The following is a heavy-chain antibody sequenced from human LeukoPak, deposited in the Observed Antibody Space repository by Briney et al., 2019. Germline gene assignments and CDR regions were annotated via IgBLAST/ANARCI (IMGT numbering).Heavy chain of an antibody. V-gene: IGHV3-30*03. J-gene: IGHJ6*03. CDR2: ISYDGSNK. CDR3: ARSMYSSGWYPHYYYYYYMDV. D-gene: IGHD6-19*01. Sequence: GGSLRLSCAASGFTFSSYGMHWVRQAPGKGLEWVAVISYDGSNKYYADSVKGRFTISRDNSKNTLYLQMNSLRAEDTAVYYCARSMYSSGWYPHYYYYYYMDVWGKGTTVTISS. CDR1: GFTFSSYG.